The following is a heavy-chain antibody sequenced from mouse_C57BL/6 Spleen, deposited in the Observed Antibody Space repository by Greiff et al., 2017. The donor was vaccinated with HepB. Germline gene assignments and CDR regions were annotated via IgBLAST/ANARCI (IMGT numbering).Heavy chain of an antibody. CDR1: GFTFSDYY. V-gene: IGHV5-12*01. CDR3: ARQAYGSSPYYYAMDY. CDR2: ISNGGGST. D-gene: IGHD1-1*01. J-gene: IGHJ4*01. Sequence: EVKLMESGGGLVQPGGSLKLSCAASGFTFSDYYMYWVRQTPEKRLEWVAYISNGGGSTYYSDTVKGRFTISRDNAKNTLYLQMSRLKSEDTAMYYCARQAYGSSPYYYAMDYWGQGTSVTVSS.